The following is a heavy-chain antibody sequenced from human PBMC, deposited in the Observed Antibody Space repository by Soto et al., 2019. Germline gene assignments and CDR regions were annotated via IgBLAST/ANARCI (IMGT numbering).Heavy chain of an antibody. CDR2: VDWNDDK. CDR3: AHIGISRFGLGMSYFDS. CDR1: GFSLTTSGVG. D-gene: IGHD3-9*01. V-gene: IGHV2-5*01. Sequence: QITLKESGLTLVKPTQTLTLTCTFSGFSLTTSGVGVAGIRQFPVKAPEWLGLVDWNDDKRYSPSLNSRLTITKDTSKNQVLLTMTTMDPVDTGTYYCAHIGISRFGLGMSYFDSWGQGTLVTVSA. J-gene: IGHJ4*02.